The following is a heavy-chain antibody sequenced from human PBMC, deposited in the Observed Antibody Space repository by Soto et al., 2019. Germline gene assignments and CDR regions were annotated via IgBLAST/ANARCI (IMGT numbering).Heavy chain of an antibody. CDR1: GYTFNSFG. V-gene: IGHV1-18*01. J-gene: IGHJ4*02. Sequence: QVKLVQSGPEVKKPGASVKVSCKGSGYTFNSFGISWVRQAPGQGLEWMGWISGYNANTKYAQKFQGRVTMTTDTSTSKAYMDLRSLRSDDTAVYYCARYFWSCRLPYHFDFWGQGTLVTVSS. CDR2: ISGYNANT. CDR3: ARYFWSCRLPYHFDF. D-gene: IGHD3-3*01.